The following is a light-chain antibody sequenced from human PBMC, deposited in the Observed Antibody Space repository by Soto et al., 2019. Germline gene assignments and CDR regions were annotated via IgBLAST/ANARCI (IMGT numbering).Light chain of an antibody. V-gene: IGLV2-14*01. Sequence: LTQPASVSGSPGQSITISCTGTSSDVGNNNYVSWYQQNPGKAPKVMICDVTNRPSGVSNRFSGSKSGNTASLTISGLQAEDEADYYCSSFTGSSYVLGTGTRSPS. CDR2: DVT. J-gene: IGLJ1*01. CDR1: SSDVGNNNY. CDR3: SSFTGSSYV.